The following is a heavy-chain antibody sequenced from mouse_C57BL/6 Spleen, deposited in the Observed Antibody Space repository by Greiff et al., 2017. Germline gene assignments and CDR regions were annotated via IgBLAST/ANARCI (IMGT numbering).Heavy chain of an antibody. D-gene: IGHD2-4*01. J-gene: IGHJ3*01. CDR1: GYTFTSYW. Sequence: EVQLQQSGTVLARPGASVKMSCKTSGYTFTSYWMHWVKQRPGQGLEWIGAIYPGNSDTSYNQKFKGKAKLTAVTSASTAYMELSSLTNEDSAVYYCTRMGDYDGVWFAYWGQGTLVTVSA. CDR3: TRMGDYDGVWFAY. CDR2: IYPGNSDT. V-gene: IGHV1-5*01.